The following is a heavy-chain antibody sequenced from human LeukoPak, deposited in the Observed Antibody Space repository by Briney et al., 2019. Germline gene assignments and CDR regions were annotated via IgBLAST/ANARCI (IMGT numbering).Heavy chain of an antibody. CDR2: IYYSRST. CDR1: GGSISSSSDY. CDR3: ARYKANVLLWFGELGTGDFDY. V-gene: IGHV4-39*07. D-gene: IGHD3-10*01. Sequence: SETLSLTCTVSGGSISSSSDYWGWIRQPPGKALAWIGSIYYSRSTYYNPSLKRRVTISVDTSKNQFSLKLSSVTAADTAVYYCARYKANVLLWFGELGTGDFDYWGQGTLVTVSS. J-gene: IGHJ4*02.